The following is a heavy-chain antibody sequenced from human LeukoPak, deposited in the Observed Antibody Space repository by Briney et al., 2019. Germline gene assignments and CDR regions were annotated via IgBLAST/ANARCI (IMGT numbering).Heavy chain of an antibody. J-gene: IGHJ4*02. CDR3: AREGSRGNSQFDY. V-gene: IGHV3-33*01. CDR1: GFTFSSYG. CDR2: IWYDGSNK. D-gene: IGHD2/OR15-2a*01. Sequence: GGSLRLSCAASGFTFSSYGMHWVRQAPGKGLEWVALIWYDGSNKYYTDSVKGRLPISRDNSKNTLYLQMNSLRAEDTAIYYCAREGSRGNSQFDYWGQGTLVTVSS.